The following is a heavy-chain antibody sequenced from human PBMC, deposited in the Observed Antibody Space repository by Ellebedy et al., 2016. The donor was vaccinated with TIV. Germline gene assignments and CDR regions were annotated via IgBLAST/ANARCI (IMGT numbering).Heavy chain of an antibody. V-gene: IGHV3-7*01. CDR1: GFTFSSYW. Sequence: GESLKISXSASGFTFSSYWMTWVRQAPGKGLEWVANIKQDGSEKYYVDSVKGRFTISRDDAKNSLYLQMNSLRAEDTAVYYCARDLGTTAYYYYGMDVWGQGTTVTVSS. CDR2: IKQDGSEK. D-gene: IGHD4-17*01. J-gene: IGHJ6*02. CDR3: ARDLGTTAYYYYGMDV.